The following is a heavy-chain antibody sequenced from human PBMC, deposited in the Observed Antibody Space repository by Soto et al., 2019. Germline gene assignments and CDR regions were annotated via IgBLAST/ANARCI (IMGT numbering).Heavy chain of an antibody. Sequence: QVQLVQSGAEVKKPGASVKVSCKASGYTFTSYGISWVRQAPGQGLEWMGWINVYNGNTNYAQKLQGRVTMTTDTATRTVYLDLRSLRSDARAVYFCARDTSRGEYDYWGQGTLVTVSS. CDR3: ARDTSRGEYDY. J-gene: IGHJ4*02. CDR1: GYTFTSYG. CDR2: INVYNGNT. D-gene: IGHD3-10*01. V-gene: IGHV1-18*01.